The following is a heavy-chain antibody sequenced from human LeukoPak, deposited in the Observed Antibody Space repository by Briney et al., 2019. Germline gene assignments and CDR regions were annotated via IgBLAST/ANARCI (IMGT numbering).Heavy chain of an antibody. CDR3: ARGEGEIVVVPAAIGFDY. Sequence: GGSLRLSCAASGFTFSSYSMNWVRQAPGKGLEWVSYISSSSSTIYYADSVKGRFTISRDNAKNSLYLQMNSRRAEDTAVYYCARGEGEIVVVPAAIGFDYWGQGTLVTVSS. J-gene: IGHJ4*02. D-gene: IGHD2-2*01. V-gene: IGHV3-48*04. CDR1: GFTFSSYS. CDR2: ISSSSSTI.